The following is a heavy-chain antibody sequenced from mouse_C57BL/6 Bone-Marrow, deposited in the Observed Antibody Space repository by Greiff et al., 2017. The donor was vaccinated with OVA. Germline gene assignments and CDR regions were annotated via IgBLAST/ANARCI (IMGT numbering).Heavy chain of an antibody. Sequence: QVQLQQPGAELVKPGASVKLSCKASGYTFTSYWMQWVKQRPGQGLEWIGEIDPSGSYTNYNQKFKGKATLTVDTSSSTAYLQLSSLTSEDSAAYYYARGGYYDYAIDYWGQGTSVTVSS. CDR3: ARGGYYDYAIDY. J-gene: IGHJ4*01. D-gene: IGHD2-3*01. V-gene: IGHV1-50*01. CDR1: GYTFTSYW. CDR2: IDPSGSYT.